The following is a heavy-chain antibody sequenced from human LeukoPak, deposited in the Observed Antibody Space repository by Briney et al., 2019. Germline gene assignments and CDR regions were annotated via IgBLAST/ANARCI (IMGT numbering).Heavy chain of an antibody. CDR2: IYYSGST. J-gene: IGHJ4*02. Sequence: TSETLSLTCAVYGGSFSGYYWGWIRQPPGKGLEWIGSIYYSGSTYYNPSLKSRVTISVDTSKNQFSLKLSSVTAADTAVYYCARHGLVGALDSPYYFDYWGQGTLVTVSS. V-gene: IGHV4-39*01. D-gene: IGHD1-26*01. CDR3: ARHGLVGALDSPYYFDY. CDR1: GGSFSGYY.